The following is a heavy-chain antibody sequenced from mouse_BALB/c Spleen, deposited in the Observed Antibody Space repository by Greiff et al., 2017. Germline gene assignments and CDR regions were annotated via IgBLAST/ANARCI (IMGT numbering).Heavy chain of an antibody. CDR2: ISYSGST. D-gene: IGHD1-2*01. CDR1: GYSITSDYA. J-gene: IGHJ1*01. V-gene: IGHV3-2*02. CDR3: ARPHYYGYYWYFDV. Sequence: ESGPGLVKPSQSLSLTCTVTGYSITSDYAWNWIRQFPGNKLEWMGYISYSGSTSYNPSLKSRISITRDTSKNQFFLQLNSVTTEDTATYYCARPHYYGYYWYFDVWGAGTTVTVSS.